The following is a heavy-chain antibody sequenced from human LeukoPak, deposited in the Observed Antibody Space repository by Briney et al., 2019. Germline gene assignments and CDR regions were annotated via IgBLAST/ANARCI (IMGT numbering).Heavy chain of an antibody. V-gene: IGHV3-30*03. Sequence: GGSLRLSCVASGFTFSDYGMLWVRQPPGKGLEWVAVISYDGRNEHYADSVKGRFTISRDNSKNTVFLQMNSLRADDTAIYYCARGQIPSGELLRFDCWGQGTLVTVSS. D-gene: IGHD1-26*01. CDR3: ARGQIPSGELLRFDC. CDR2: ISYDGRNE. CDR1: GFTFSDYG. J-gene: IGHJ4*02.